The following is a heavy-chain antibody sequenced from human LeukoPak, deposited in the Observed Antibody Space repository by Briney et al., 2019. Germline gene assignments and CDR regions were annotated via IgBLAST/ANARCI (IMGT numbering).Heavy chain of an antibody. V-gene: IGHV4-30-4*08. Sequence: SETLSLTCTVSGGSIISGNNYWNWIRQSPGKGLEWIGFIYSGGRTNYNPFLRSRVVISADTSKNQISLRVDSMTAADTAVYYCVKAPTVAGSYGWFDPWGQGTLVIVSS. CDR1: GGSIISGNNY. CDR2: IYSGGRT. D-gene: IGHD6-19*01. CDR3: VKAPTVAGSYGWFDP. J-gene: IGHJ5*02.